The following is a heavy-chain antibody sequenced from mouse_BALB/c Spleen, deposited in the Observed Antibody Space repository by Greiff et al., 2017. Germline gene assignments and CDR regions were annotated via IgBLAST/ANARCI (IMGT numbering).Heavy chain of an antibody. J-gene: IGHJ4*01. CDR1: GFSLTSYG. Sequence: VQVVESGPGLVAPSQSLSITCTVSGFSLTSYGVHWVRQPPGKGLEWLGVIWAGGSTTYNSALMSRLSISKDNSKSQVFLKMNSLQTADTAMYYSARDLVITTVVRGYAMDYWGQGTSVTVSS. V-gene: IGHV2-9*02. CDR3: ARDLVITTVVRGYAMDY. CDR2: IWAGGST. D-gene: IGHD1-1*01.